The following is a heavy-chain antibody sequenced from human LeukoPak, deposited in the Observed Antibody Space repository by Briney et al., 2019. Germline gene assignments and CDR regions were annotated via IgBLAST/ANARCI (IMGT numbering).Heavy chain of an antibody. V-gene: IGHV4-39*07. CDR3: ARDLGGGHDY. J-gene: IGHJ4*02. D-gene: IGHD3-16*01. CDR1: GGSISSNSYY. Sequence: ASETLSLTCAVSGGSISSNSYYWGWIRQPPGKGLEWIGSIYYSGSTYYNPSLKSRVTISVDTSKNQFSLKLTSVTAADTAVYYCARDLGGGHDYWGQGTLVTVSS. CDR2: IYYSGST.